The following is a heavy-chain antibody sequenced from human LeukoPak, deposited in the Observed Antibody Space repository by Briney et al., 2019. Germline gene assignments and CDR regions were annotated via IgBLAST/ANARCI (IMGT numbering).Heavy chain of an antibody. CDR1: GATFTSYA. CDR2: IIPIFGTA. D-gene: IGHD2-21*01. J-gene: IGHJ3*02. CDR3: EREGRGGGASDDAFDI. V-gene: IGHV1-69*13. Sequence: ASVKVSCKASGATFTSYAIIWVRQAPGQGLEWMGGIIPIFGTANYAQKFPGRVTITPDESTSTAYMEMSSMRSEATDVYYCEREGRGGGASDDAFDIWGQGTMVTVSS.